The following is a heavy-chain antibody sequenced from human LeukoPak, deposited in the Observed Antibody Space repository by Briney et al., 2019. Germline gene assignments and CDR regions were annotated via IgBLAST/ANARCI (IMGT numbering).Heavy chain of an antibody. CDR2: ISGSSDTR. CDR3: ARGDSSGYYYYYYGMDV. D-gene: IGHD3-22*01. Sequence: SGGSLRLSCGASGFTFSVYGMNWVRQAPGKGLEWVSYISGSSDTRYYGESLKGRFTISRDNAKNSLFLQMNSLRAEDTAVYYCARGDSSGYYYYYYGMDVWGQGTTVTVSS. V-gene: IGHV3-48*01. CDR1: GFTFSVYG. J-gene: IGHJ6*02.